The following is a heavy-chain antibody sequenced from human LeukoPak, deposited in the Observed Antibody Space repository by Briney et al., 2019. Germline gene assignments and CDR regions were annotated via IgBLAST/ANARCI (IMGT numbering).Heavy chain of an antibody. CDR1: GFTFDDYG. D-gene: IGHD1-26*01. V-gene: IGHV3-20*04. CDR3: ARAVFSGSYYTHFDY. Sequence: GGSLRLSCAASGFTFDDYGMSWVRQAPGKGLEWVSGINWNGGSTGYADSVKGRFTISRDNAKNSLYLQMNSLRAEGTALYYCARAVFSGSYYTHFDYWGQGTLVTVSS. J-gene: IGHJ4*02. CDR2: INWNGGST.